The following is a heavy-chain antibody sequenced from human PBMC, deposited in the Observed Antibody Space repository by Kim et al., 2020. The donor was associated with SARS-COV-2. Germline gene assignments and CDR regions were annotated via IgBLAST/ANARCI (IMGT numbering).Heavy chain of an antibody. CDR3: ARVVGYCTNGVCPDFDC. V-gene: IGHV1-2*02. J-gene: IGHJ4*02. D-gene: IGHD2-8*01. Sequence: ASVKVSCKASGYTFTGYYMHWVRQAPGQGLEWMGWINPNSGGTNYAQKFQGRVTMTRDTSISTAYMELSRLRSDDTAVYYCARVVGYCTNGVCPDFDCWGQGTLVTVSS. CDR2: INPNSGGT. CDR1: GYTFTGYY.